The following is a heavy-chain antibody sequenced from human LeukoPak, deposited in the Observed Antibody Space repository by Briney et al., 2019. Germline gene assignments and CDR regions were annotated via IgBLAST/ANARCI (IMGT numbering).Heavy chain of an antibody. CDR1: GGSISSSNW. D-gene: IGHD6-6*01. J-gene: IGHJ4*02. CDR3: ARVARKLSSSEL. CDR2: IYHSGSA. V-gene: IGHV4-4*02. Sequence: SGTLSLTCAVSGGSISSSNWWSWVRQPPGKGLEWIGEIYHSGSANYNPSLKSRVTISVDKSKNQFSLKLTSVTAADAAVYYCARVARKLSSSELWGQGTLVIVSS.